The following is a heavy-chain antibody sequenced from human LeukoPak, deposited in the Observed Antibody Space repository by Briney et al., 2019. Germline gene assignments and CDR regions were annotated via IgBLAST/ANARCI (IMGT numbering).Heavy chain of an antibody. D-gene: IGHD3-10*02. CDR2: ISSSGSTI. V-gene: IGHV3-48*04. CDR3: AELGITMIGGV. J-gene: IGHJ6*04. CDR1: GFTFSNYW. Sequence: GGSLRLSCAASGFTFSNYWMHWVRQAPGKGLEWVSYISSSGSTIYYADSVKGRFTISRDNAKNSLYLQMNSLRAEDTAVYYCAELGITMIGGVWGKGTTVTISS.